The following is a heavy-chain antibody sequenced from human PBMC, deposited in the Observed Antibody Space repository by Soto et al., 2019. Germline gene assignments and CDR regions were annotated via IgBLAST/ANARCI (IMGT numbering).Heavy chain of an antibody. D-gene: IGHD3-9*01. Sequence: GGSLRLSCAASGFTFSSYSMNWVRQAPGKGLEWVSSISSSSSYIYYADSVKGRFTISRDNAKNSLYLQMNSLRAEDTAVYYCAREKVTGYPVYYYYGMDVWGQGTTVTVSS. CDR3: AREKVTGYPVYYYYGMDV. CDR2: ISSSSSYI. J-gene: IGHJ6*02. V-gene: IGHV3-21*01. CDR1: GFTFSSYS.